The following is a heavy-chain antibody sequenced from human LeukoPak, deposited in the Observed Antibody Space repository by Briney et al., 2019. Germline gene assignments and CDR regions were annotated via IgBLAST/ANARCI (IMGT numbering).Heavy chain of an antibody. CDR2: IFINGST. V-gene: IGHV3-53*01. CDR3: ARYGDYVGY. Sequence: PGGSLRLSCAASGFTVSTNYMFWVRQAPGKGLEWVSVIFINGSTYYADSVKGRFTISRDNSKNTVYLQINSLSAEDTAVHYCARYGDYVGYWGQGTLVTVSS. J-gene: IGHJ4*02. CDR1: GFTVSTNY. D-gene: IGHD4-17*01.